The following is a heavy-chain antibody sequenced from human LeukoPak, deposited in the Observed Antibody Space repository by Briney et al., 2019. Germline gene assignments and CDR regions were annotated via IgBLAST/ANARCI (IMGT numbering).Heavy chain of an antibody. V-gene: IGHV4-31*03. D-gene: IGHD3-10*01. CDR2: IYYSGST. J-gene: IGHJ4*02. CDR3: ARVRSGFYGSDIGGDY. Sequence: SETLSLTCTVSGGSISSGGYYWSWIRQHPGKGLEWIGYIYYSGSTYYNPSLKSRVTISVDTSKNQFSLKLSSVTAADTAVYYCARVRSGFYGSDIGGDYWSQGTLVTVSS. CDR1: GGSISSGGYY.